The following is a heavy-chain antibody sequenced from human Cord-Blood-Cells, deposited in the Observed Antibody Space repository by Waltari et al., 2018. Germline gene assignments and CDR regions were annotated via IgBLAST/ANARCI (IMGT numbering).Heavy chain of an antibody. CDR1: GFTVSSNY. CDR3: ARINWGPVDY. Sequence: EVQLVESGGGLVQPGGSLRLSCAASGFTVSSNYMSWVRQAPGKGLEWVSIIYSGGGTYCAYYVKGRFTISRDNSKNTLYLQVNSLRAEDTAVYYCARINWGPVDYWSQGTLVTVSS. D-gene: IGHD7-27*01. V-gene: IGHV3-66*01. J-gene: IGHJ4*02. CDR2: IYSGGGT.